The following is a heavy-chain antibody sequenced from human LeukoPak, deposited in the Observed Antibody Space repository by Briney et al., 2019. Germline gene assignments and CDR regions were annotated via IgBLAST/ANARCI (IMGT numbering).Heavy chain of an antibody. J-gene: IGHJ4*02. CDR2: ISGSGGST. D-gene: IGHD3-22*01. V-gene: IGHV3-23*01. CDR1: GFTFSTYG. Sequence: GGSLRLSCEASGFTFSTYGMSWVRQAPGKGLEWVSAISGSGGSTYYADSVKGRVTISRDNSKNTLYLQMNSLRAEDTAVYYCAKARGETSCYYDSSGPEDYWGQGTLVTVSS. CDR3: AKARGETSCYYDSSGPEDY.